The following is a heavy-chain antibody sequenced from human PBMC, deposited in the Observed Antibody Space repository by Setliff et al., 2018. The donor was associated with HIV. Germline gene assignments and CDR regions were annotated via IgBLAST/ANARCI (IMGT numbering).Heavy chain of an antibody. CDR1: GFTFSSYS. V-gene: IGHV3-21*01. Sequence: PGGSLRLSCAASGFTFSSYSMNWVRQAPGKGLEWVSSISSNSSYIYYADSVKGRFTISRDNAKNSLYLQMNSLRAEDTAVYHCARVKPHLLRSGSYWIVDYWGQGTLVTVSS. CDR2: ISSNSSYI. D-gene: IGHD1-26*01. J-gene: IGHJ4*02. CDR3: ARVKPHLLRSGSYWIVDY.